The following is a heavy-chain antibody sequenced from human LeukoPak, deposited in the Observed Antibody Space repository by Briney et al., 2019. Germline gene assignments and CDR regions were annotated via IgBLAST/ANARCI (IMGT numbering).Heavy chain of an antibody. V-gene: IGHV1-18*01. CDR3: ARDKGDCSSTSCYTGSDY. Sequence: RASVKVSCKASGYTFTSYGISWVRQAPGQGLEWMGWISAYNGNTNYAQKLQGRVTMTTDTSTSTAYMELRSLRSDDTAVYYCARDKGDCSSTSCYTGSDYWGQGTLVTVSS. CDR2: ISAYNGNT. CDR1: GYTFTSYG. D-gene: IGHD2-2*02. J-gene: IGHJ4*02.